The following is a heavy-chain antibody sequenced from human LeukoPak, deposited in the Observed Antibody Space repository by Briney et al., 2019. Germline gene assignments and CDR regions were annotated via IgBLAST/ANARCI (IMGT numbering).Heavy chain of an antibody. CDR1: GFTFSSYS. CDR2: ISSSGSHM. CDR3: ARLTFGGVIGFDY. V-gene: IGHV3-21*01. J-gene: IGHJ4*02. Sequence: GGSLRLSCAASGFTFSSYSMNWVRQAPGKGLEWVSSISSSGSHMYYADSVKGRFTISRDNAKNSLYLQMNSLRAEDTAVYYCARLTFGGVIGFDYWGQGTLVTVSS. D-gene: IGHD3-16*02.